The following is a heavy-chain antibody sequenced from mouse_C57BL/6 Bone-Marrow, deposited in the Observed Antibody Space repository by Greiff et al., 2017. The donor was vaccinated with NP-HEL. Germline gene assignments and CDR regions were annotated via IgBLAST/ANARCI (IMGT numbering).Heavy chain of an antibody. CDR2: IYPRSGTT. CDR1: GYTFTSYG. CDR3: ARGGLLGWYFDV. V-gene: IGHV1-81*01. Sequence: QVQLKESGAELARPGASVKLSCKASGYTFTSYGISWVKQRTGQGLEWIGEIYPRSGTTYYNEKFKGKATLTADKSSSTAYMELRSLTSEDSAVYFCARGGLLGWYFDVWGTGTTVTVSS. D-gene: IGHD1-1*01. J-gene: IGHJ1*03.